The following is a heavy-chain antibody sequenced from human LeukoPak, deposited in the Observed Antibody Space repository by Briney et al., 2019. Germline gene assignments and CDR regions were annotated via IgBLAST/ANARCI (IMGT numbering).Heavy chain of an antibody. J-gene: IGHJ4*02. CDR2: ISGSGGTT. CDR3: AKRKDSSGYYSAFDY. V-gene: IGHV3-23*01. CDR1: GFTFRSYG. Sequence: GGSLRLSCAASGFTFRSYGMSWVRQAPGKGLEWVSAISGSGGTTYYAVSVKGRFTFSRDNSKNTLYLQMNSLRAEDTAVYYCAKRKDSSGYYSAFDYWGQGTLVTVSS. D-gene: IGHD3-22*01.